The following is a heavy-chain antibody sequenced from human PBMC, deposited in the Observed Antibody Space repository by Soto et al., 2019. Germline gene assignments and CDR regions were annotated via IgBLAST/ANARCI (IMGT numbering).Heavy chain of an antibody. CDR3: ARRAQMGRQLWLPFHY. J-gene: IGHJ4*02. CDR2: VNPNSGNT. Sequence: ASVKVSCKASGYTFSNHDINWVRQATEQGLEWMGWVNPNSGNTGYAQKFQGRVTMTRDFFTNTAYMELSSLTSEDTAVYYCARRAQMGRQLWLPFHYWAQGTLVTVSS. V-gene: IGHV1-8*01. CDR1: GYTFSNHD. D-gene: IGHD5-18*01.